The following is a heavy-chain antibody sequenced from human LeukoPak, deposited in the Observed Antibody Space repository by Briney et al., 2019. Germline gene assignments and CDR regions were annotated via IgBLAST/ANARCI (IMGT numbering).Heavy chain of an antibody. CDR3: ARAKIPTPPTYYDFWSGYYNYYYYYGMDV. Sequence: SETLSLTCAVYGGSFSGYYWSWIRQPPGKGLEWIGEINHSGSTNYNPSLKSRVTISVDTSKNQFSLKLSSVTAADTAVYYCARAKIPTPPTYYDFWSGYYNYYYYYGMDVWGQGTTVTVSS. CDR2: INHSGST. D-gene: IGHD3-3*01. J-gene: IGHJ6*02. V-gene: IGHV4-34*01. CDR1: GGSFSGYY.